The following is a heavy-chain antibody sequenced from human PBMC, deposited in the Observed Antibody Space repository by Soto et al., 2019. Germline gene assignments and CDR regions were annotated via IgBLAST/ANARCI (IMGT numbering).Heavy chain of an antibody. V-gene: IGHV4-31*01. Sequence: QVQLQESGPGLVRPSQTLSLTCTVSGGSISTSDYYWSWIRQHPVRSLEWIGYVYFSGDTFYNPSLDSLVVISVETSENRFSLELTSVTAADTAVYYCARDPRRTRGWHFDLWGRGTLVTVSS. CDR3: ARDPRRTRGWHFDL. J-gene: IGHJ2*01. D-gene: IGHD3-10*01. CDR2: VYFSGDT. CDR1: GGSISTSDYY.